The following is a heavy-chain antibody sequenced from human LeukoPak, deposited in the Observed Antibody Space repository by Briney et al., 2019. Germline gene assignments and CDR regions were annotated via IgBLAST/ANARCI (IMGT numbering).Heavy chain of an antibody. J-gene: IGHJ4*02. V-gene: IGHV3-7*01. Sequence: TGGSLRLSCAASGFTCSDYAMNWVRQAPGKGLEWVANIKQDGGEKYYVNSVKGRFAISRDNAKNSLYLQMDSLRAEDTAVYYCASLSSIVATFWGQGTLVTVSS. CDR1: GFTCSDYA. CDR3: ASLSSIVATF. D-gene: IGHD5-12*01. CDR2: IKQDGGEK.